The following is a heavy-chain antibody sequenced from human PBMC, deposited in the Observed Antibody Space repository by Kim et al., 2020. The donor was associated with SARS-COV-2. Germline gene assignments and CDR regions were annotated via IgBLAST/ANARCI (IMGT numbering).Heavy chain of an antibody. V-gene: IGHV3-23*01. J-gene: IGHJ4*02. CDR3: AKRGHYDSSNSYASFDS. Sequence: GGSLRLSCAGSGFIFHNYAMSWVRQAPGKGLEWVSGISGGGGTTHYADPVNGRFTISRDNSKNMLFLQMNSLRAEDTAIYYCAKRGHYDSSNSYASFDSWGQGTLVTVSS. D-gene: IGHD3-22*01. CDR1: GFIFHNYA. CDR2: ISGGGGTT.